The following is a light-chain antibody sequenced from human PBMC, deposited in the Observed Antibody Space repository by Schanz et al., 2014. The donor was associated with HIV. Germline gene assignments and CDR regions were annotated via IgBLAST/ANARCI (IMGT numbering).Light chain of an antibody. J-gene: IGKJ2*01. V-gene: IGKV3D-20*02. CDR1: QSVDSGY. CDR3: QQRSHWPPFT. Sequence: EIVMTQSPATLSVSPGERATLSCRASQSVDSGYLAWNQQNPGQAPRLLIYDASSRATGMPDRFSGSGSGTDFTLTISRLEPEDFAVYYCQQRSHWPPFTFGQGTKLEIK. CDR2: DAS.